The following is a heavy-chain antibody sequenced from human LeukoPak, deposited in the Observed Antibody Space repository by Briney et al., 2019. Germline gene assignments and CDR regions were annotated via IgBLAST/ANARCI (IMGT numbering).Heavy chain of an antibody. CDR2: ISKGVGST. CDR1: GFTFSSYA. CDR3: AKRDSSGSYYFDR. J-gene: IGHJ4*02. V-gene: IGHV3-23*01. D-gene: IGHD6-19*01. Sequence: PGGSLRLSCAASGFTFSSYAMSWLRQAPGKGLEWVSSISKGVGSTFYADSVKGRFTISRDNSKNTLYLQMNSLRAEDTAVYYCAKRDSSGSYYFDRWGQGTLVTVSS.